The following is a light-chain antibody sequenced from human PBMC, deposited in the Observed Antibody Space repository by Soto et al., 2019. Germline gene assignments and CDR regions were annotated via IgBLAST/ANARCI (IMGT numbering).Light chain of an antibody. CDR3: QQRSNWPIT. CDR1: QSVSSY. Sequence: EIVLTQSPATLSLSPGEGATLSCRASQSVSSYLAWYQQKPGQAPRLLIYDASNRATGIPARFSGSGSGTDFTLTISSLEPEDSALYYCQQRSNWPITFGQGTRLEIK. V-gene: IGKV3-11*01. J-gene: IGKJ5*01. CDR2: DAS.